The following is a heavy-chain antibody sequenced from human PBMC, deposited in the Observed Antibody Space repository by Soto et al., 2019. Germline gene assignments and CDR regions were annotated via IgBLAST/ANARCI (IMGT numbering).Heavy chain of an antibody. CDR2: ISDTGDTT. CDR3: VKGGWCDD. D-gene: IGHD6-19*01. CDR1: GFTFSKYE. Sequence: EVQLLESGGGLVQPGGSLRLSCAASGFTFSKYEMTWVRQAAGKGLEWVSRISDTGDTTHYADSLKGRFTISRDNSKNTLYLQMNSLRAEDTAIYYCVKGGWCDDWGQGTLVAVSS. J-gene: IGHJ4*02. V-gene: IGHV3-23*01.